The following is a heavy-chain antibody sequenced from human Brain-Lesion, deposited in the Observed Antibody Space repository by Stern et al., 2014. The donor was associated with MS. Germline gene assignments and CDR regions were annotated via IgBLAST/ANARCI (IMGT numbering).Heavy chain of an antibody. Sequence: VQLVESGPGLVKPSGTLSLTCAVSGASISNTQWWTWVRQSPGKGLEWIGEIYQSGSAHYNPSLRSRVTISVDRSKNSFCLKLNSVTAADTAVYYCARDPRRGGLSGYYHGMDVWGQGTTVTVSS. D-gene: IGHD3-10*01. CDR2: IYQSGSA. V-gene: IGHV4-4*02. J-gene: IGHJ6*02. CDR1: GASISNTQW. CDR3: ARDPRRGGLSGYYHGMDV.